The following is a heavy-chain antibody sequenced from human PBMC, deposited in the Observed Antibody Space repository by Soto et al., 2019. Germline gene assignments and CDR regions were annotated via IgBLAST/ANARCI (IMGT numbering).Heavy chain of an antibody. CDR3: AREDAKDIGVVPAVALDY. V-gene: IGHV1-3*01. Sequence: ASVKVSCKASGYTFNSYAMHWVRQAPGQRLEWMGWINAGNGNTKYSQKFQGRVTITRDTSASTAYMELSSLRSEDTAVYYCAREDAKDIGVVPAVALDYWGQGTLVTVSS. J-gene: IGHJ4*02. CDR2: INAGNGNT. D-gene: IGHD2-2*01. CDR1: GYTFNSYA.